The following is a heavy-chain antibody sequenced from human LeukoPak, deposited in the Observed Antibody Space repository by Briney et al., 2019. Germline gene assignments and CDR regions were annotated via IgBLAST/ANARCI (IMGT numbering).Heavy chain of an antibody. Sequence: PGGSLRLSCAASGFTFSNYGMSWVRQAPGKGLEWVSGINWNGGSTGYADSVKGRFTISRDNAKNSLYLQMNSLRAEDTALYYCARLTIFPYYYMDVWGKGTTVTVSS. V-gene: IGHV3-20*04. CDR1: GFTFSNYG. CDR2: INWNGGST. CDR3: ARLTIFPYYYMDV. J-gene: IGHJ6*03. D-gene: IGHD3-3*01.